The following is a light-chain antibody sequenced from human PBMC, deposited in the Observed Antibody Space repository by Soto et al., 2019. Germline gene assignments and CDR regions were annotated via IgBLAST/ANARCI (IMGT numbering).Light chain of an antibody. J-gene: IGKJ1*01. CDR3: QQYNSYRT. V-gene: IGKV1-5*01. CDR2: DAS. CDR1: QSISTW. Sequence: DIPVTQSPSTLSASVGDRVTITCRASQSISTWLAWYQQKPGKAPKLLIYDASSLESGVPSRFSGSGSETEFTLTISSLQPDDFATYYCQQYNSYRTFGQGTKVEI.